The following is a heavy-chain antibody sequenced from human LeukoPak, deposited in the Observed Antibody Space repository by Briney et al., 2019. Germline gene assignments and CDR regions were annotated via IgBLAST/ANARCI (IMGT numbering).Heavy chain of an antibody. CDR3: ARRDCSSTSCHFDY. Sequence: GESLKISCKASGYSFTSYWIGWLRRMPGKGLQWLGIIYPGDSDTRYSPSFQGQVTISADKSISTAYLQWSSLKASDTAMYYCARRDCSSTSCHFDYWGQGTLVTVSS. D-gene: IGHD2-2*01. J-gene: IGHJ4*02. V-gene: IGHV5-51*01. CDR2: IYPGDSDT. CDR1: GYSFTSYW.